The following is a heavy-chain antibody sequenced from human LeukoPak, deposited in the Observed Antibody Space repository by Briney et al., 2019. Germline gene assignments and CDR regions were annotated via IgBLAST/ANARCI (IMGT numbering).Heavy chain of an antibody. CDR1: GYTFTIYD. V-gene: IGHV1-8*01. Sequence: ASVKVSCKASGYTFTIYDFNWVRQATGQGLEWMGWMDPSNGNTGYAEKFQGRLTMTRNTSINTAYMELSTLRSDDTAVYYCAILGEMSTTSPDAFDLWGQGTMVTVSS. D-gene: IGHD5-24*01. CDR3: AILGEMSTTSPDAFDL. CDR2: MDPSNGNT. J-gene: IGHJ3*01.